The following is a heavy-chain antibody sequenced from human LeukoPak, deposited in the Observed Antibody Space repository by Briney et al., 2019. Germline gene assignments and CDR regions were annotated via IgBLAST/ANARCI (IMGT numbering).Heavy chain of an antibody. Sequence: SETLSLTCAVYGGSFSGYYWSWIRQPPGKGLEWIGEINHSGSTNYNPSLKSRVTISVDTSKNQFSLKLSSVTAADTAVYYCARLPIGDYWGQGTLVTVSS. CDR3: ARLPIGDY. CDR1: GGSFSGYY. J-gene: IGHJ4*02. CDR2: INHSGST. V-gene: IGHV4-34*01.